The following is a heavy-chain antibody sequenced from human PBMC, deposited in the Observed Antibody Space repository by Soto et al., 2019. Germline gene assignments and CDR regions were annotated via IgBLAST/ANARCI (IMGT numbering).Heavy chain of an antibody. CDR1: GFTFSSYG. D-gene: IGHD6-19*01. Sequence: QVQLVESGGGVVQPGRSLRLSCAASGFTFSSYGMHWVRQAPGKGLEWVAVISYDGSNKYYADSVKGRFTISRDNSKHTMYLQMTSLRAEDTAVYYCAKEHSSGLYTGYYYYCMDVWGQGTTVTVSS. J-gene: IGHJ6*02. CDR3: AKEHSSGLYTGYYYYCMDV. V-gene: IGHV3-30*18. CDR2: ISYDGSNK.